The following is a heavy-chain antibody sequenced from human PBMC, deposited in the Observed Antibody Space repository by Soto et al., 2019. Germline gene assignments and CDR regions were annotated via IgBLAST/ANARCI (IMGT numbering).Heavy chain of an antibody. V-gene: IGHV1-2*02. CDR1: GYTFTDYF. Sequence: VEMVQSGAEVKKPGASVRVSCKASGYTFTDYFIHWVRQAPGQGLEWMGWINPNSGGTNYAQKFQGRLTMTRDTSITTVYLDLSRLRSDDTATYYCATDTKIPANAIHDGRWGQGTLVTVSS. D-gene: IGHD2-2*01. J-gene: IGHJ4*02. CDR3: ATDTKIPANAIHDGR. CDR2: INPNSGGT.